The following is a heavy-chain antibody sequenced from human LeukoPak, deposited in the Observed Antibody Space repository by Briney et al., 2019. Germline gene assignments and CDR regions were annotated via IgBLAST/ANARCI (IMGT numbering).Heavy chain of an antibody. D-gene: IGHD4-23*01. CDR3: ARELGLYGGNSPDAFDI. CDR1: GYTFTGYY. CDR2: INPNSGGT. J-gene: IGHJ3*02. Sequence: GASVKVSCKASGYTFTGYYMHWVRQAPGQGPEWMGWINPNSGGTNYAQKFQGRVTMTRDTSISTAYMELSRLRSDDTAVYYCARELGLYGGNSPDAFDIWGQGTMVTVSS. V-gene: IGHV1-2*02.